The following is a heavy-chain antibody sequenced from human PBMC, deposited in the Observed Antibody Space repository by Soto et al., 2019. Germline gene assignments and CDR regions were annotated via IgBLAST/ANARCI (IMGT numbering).Heavy chain of an antibody. Sequence: SQTLSLTCAISGDSVSSNSAAWNWIRQSPSRGLEWLGRTYYRSKWYNDYAVSVKSRITINPDTSKNQFSLQLNSVTPEDTAVYYCARDLPTDLLWFGELLSWFDPWGQGTLVTVSS. J-gene: IGHJ5*02. V-gene: IGHV6-1*01. CDR1: GDSVSSNSAA. D-gene: IGHD3-10*01. CDR3: ARDLPTDLLWFGELLSWFDP. CDR2: TYYRSKWYN.